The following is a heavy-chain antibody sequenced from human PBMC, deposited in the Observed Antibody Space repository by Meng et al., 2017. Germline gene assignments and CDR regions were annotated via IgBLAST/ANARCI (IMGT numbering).Heavy chain of an antibody. V-gene: IGHV3-53*04. D-gene: IGHD1-26*01. J-gene: IGHJ4*02. CDR2: IYSGGST. CDR1: GFTVSSNY. Sequence: GGSLRLSCAASGFTVSSNYMSWVRQAPGKGLEWVSVIYSGGSTYYADSVKGRFTISRHNSKNTLYLQMNSLRAEDTAVYYCASYSESYVKSGGDVSADYWGQGTLVTVSS. CDR3: ASYSESYVKSGGDVSADY.